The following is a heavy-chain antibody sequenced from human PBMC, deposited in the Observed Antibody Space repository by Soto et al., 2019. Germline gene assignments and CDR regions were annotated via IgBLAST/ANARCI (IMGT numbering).Heavy chain of an antibody. J-gene: IGHJ4*02. V-gene: IGHV3-23*01. CDR2: ISGSGRTT. CDR1: GFTFSSYA. D-gene: IGHD3-3*01. Sequence: PVGSLRLSCAASGFTFSSYAMSWVRQAPGKGLEWVSAISGSGRTTYYADSVKGRFTISRDNSKNTLYLQMSSLRAEDTAVYYCAKDHRNFDFWSGYYPYWGQGTLVTVSS. CDR3: AKDHRNFDFWSGYYPY.